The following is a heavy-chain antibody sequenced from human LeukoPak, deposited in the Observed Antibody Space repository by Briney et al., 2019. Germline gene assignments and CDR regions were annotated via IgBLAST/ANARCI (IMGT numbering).Heavy chain of an antibody. CDR3: VRDSEGSFDY. CDR2: LACLDASCTE. V-gene: IGHV3-23*01. Sequence: HPGGSLRLSCAASGFTFGTFDMSWVRQAPGKGLEWVSTLACLDASCTEYYSDSVKGRFSISRDKSKSTLSLQVNSLRVEDKAMYYCVRDSEGSFDYWGQGTLVTVSS. CDR1: GFTFGTFD. D-gene: IGHD3-10*01. J-gene: IGHJ4*02.